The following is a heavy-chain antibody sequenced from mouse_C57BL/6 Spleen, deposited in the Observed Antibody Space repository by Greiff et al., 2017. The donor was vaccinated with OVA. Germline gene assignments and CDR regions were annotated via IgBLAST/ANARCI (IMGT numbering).Heavy chain of an antibody. Sequence: VQLQQSGAELVKPGASVKLSCKASGYTFTEYTIHWVKQRSGQGLEWIGWFYPGSGSIKYNEKFKDKATLTADKSSSTVYMELSRLTSEDSAVYFCARHEDGEDYYGSSYGFAYWGQGTLVTVSA. D-gene: IGHD1-1*01. V-gene: IGHV1-62-2*01. CDR3: ARHEDGEDYYGSSYGFAY. CDR2: FYPGSGSI. CDR1: GYTFTEYT. J-gene: IGHJ3*01.